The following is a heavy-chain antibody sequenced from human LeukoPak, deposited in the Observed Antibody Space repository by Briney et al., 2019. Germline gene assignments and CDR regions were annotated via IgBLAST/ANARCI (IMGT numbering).Heavy chain of an antibody. D-gene: IGHD3-16*01. CDR1: GGSFSGYY. Sequence: SETLSLTCAVYGGSFSGYYWSWIRQPPGKGLEWIGEINHSGSTNHNPSLKSRVTISVDTSKNQFSLKLSSVTAADTAVYYCARGSRRGTNYWGQGTLVTVSS. CDR3: ARGSRRGTNY. CDR2: INHSGST. J-gene: IGHJ4*02. V-gene: IGHV4-34*01.